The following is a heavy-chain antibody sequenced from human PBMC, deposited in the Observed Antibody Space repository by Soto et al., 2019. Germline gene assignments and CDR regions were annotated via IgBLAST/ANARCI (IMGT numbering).Heavy chain of an antibody. J-gene: IGHJ4*02. D-gene: IGHD4-4*01. CDR1: GFTFSSYS. CDR3: AKSRGDSWTTYFFDY. CDR2: ISGSGQTT. Sequence: PGGSLRLSCAASGFTFSSYSLSRLRQAPGKGLEWVSGISGSGQTTHYRDSVKGRFTISRDNFRNTLYLQVNSLRAEDTAVYFCAKSRGDSWTTYFFDYWGQGALVTVSS. V-gene: IGHV3-23*01.